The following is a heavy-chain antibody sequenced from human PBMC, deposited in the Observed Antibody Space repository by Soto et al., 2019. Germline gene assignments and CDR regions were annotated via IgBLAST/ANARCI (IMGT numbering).Heavy chain of an antibody. V-gene: IGHV3-11*05. D-gene: IGHD2-21*02. CDR1: GFPFSGFY. Sequence: QVQLEESGGGLVKPGGSLRLSCAASGFPFSGFYMSWVRQAPGKGLEYISYISSSGTSANYADSVKGRFTISRDNSKNSLYLQMNSLRTEDTAVYYCARDRGKVTGQYFDNWGQGALVTVSS. CDR3: ARDRGKVTGQYFDN. CDR2: ISSSGTSA. J-gene: IGHJ4*02.